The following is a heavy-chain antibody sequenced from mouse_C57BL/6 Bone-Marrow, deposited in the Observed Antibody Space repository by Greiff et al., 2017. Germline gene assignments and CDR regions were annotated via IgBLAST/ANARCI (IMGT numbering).Heavy chain of an antibody. CDR2: ISYDGSN. CDR3: ARDKGGYLYYYAMDY. CDR1: GYSITSGYY. Sequence: ESGPGLVKPSQSLSLTCSVTGYSITSGYYWNWIRQFPGNKLEWMGYISYDGSNNYNPSLKNRISITRDTSKNQFFLKLNSVTTEDTATYYCARDKGGYLYYYAMDYWGQGTSVTVSS. V-gene: IGHV3-6*01. J-gene: IGHJ4*01. D-gene: IGHD2-2*01.